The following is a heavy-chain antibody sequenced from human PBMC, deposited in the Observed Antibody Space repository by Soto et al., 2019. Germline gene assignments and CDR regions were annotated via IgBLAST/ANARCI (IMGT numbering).Heavy chain of an antibody. J-gene: IGHJ4*02. V-gene: IGHV6-1*01. Sequence: SQAVSIPCVLCGDSVSSNSAAWKWIRQSPSRGLEWLGRTYYRSKWYNEYAVSVKSRIIINPDTSKNQFSLQLNSVTPEDTAVYYCARSGNEGAVDYWGQGTLVTVPQ. D-gene: IGHD1-26*01. CDR2: TYYRSKWYN. CDR1: GDSVSSNSAA. CDR3: ARSGNEGAVDY.